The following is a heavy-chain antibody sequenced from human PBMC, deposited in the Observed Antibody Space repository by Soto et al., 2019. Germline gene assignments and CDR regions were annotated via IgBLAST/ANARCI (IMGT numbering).Heavy chain of an antibody. CDR1: GGSISSSSYY. J-gene: IGHJ5*02. D-gene: IGHD3-9*01. CDR3: ARLGVWLEGFDP. CDR2: IFYSGST. Sequence: PSETLSLTCTVSGGSISSSSYYWGWIRQPPGKGLEWIGSIFYSGSTYYNPSLKSRVTISVDTSKNQFSLKLSSVTAADTAVYDCARLGVWLEGFDPWGQGTLVTCSS. V-gene: IGHV4-39*01.